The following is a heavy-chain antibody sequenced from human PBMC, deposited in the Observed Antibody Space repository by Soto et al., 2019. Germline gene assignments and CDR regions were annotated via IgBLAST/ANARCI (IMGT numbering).Heavy chain of an antibody. CDR2: INHSGST. J-gene: IGHJ6*03. CDR3: ARGGSGDFWSGYRKDYYMDV. D-gene: IGHD3-3*01. CDR1: GGSFSGYY. Sequence: SETLSLTCAVYGGSFSGYYWSWIRQPPGKGLEWIGEINHSGSTNYNPSLKSRVTISVDTSKNQFSLKLSSVTAADTAVYYCARGGSGDFWSGYRKDYYMDVWGKGTTVTVSS. V-gene: IGHV4-34*01.